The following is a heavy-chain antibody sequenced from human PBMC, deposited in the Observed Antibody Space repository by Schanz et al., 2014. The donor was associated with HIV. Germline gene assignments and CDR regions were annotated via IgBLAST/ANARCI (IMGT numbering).Heavy chain of an antibody. V-gene: IGHV3-23*01. D-gene: IGHD4-17*01. CDR1: GFTFGSYA. CDR3: ARAPYGVDLYFEY. J-gene: IGHJ4*02. Sequence: EVQLLESGGGLAQPGGSLRLSCGASGFTFGSYAMGWVRQTPGKGLEWVSGMRGSDDSTFYADSVKGRFTVSRDNSKNTNTLYLQMNSLRAEDTAVYYCARAPYGVDLYFEYWGQGLLVTVSS. CDR2: MRGSDDST.